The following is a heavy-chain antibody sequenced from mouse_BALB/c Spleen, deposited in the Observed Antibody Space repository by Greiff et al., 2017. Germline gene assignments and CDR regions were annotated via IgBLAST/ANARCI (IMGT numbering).Heavy chain of an antibody. CDR2: IHPNSGNT. Sequence: QVQLQQSGSVLVRPGASVKLSCKASGYTFTSSWMHWAKQRPGQGLEWIGEIHPNSGNTNYNEKFKGKATLTVDTSSSTAYVDLSSLTSEDSAVYYCARSGVRYWYFDVWGAGTTVTVSS. CDR1: GYTFTSSW. J-gene: IGHJ1*01. CDR3: ARSGVRYWYFDV. V-gene: IGHV1S130*01.